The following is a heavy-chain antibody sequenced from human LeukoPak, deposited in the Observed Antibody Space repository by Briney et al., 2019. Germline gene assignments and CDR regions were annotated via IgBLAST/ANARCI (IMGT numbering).Heavy chain of an antibody. V-gene: IGHV4-59*01. Sequence: SETLSLTCTVSGGSISSYYWNWIRQPPGKGLEWIGYIYYSGSTNYNPSLKSRVTISVDTSKNQFSLKLSSVTAADTAVYYCARDGDYGDYRDAFDIWGQGTMVTVSS. CDR3: ARDGDYGDYRDAFDI. J-gene: IGHJ3*02. D-gene: IGHD4-17*01. CDR1: GGSISSYY. CDR2: IYYSGST.